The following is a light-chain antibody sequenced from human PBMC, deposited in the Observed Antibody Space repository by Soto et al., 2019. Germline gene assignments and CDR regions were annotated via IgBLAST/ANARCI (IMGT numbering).Light chain of an antibody. J-gene: IGLJ1*01. Sequence: ALTQPASVSGSPGQSITISCTGTSSDVGNYKYVSWYQQHPGKAPKLMIYEVSNRPSGVSNRFSGSKSGNTASLTISGLQAEDETDYYCFSYTSSGTYVFGTGTKVTVL. CDR2: EVS. V-gene: IGLV2-14*01. CDR3: FSYTSSGTYV. CDR1: SSDVGNYKY.